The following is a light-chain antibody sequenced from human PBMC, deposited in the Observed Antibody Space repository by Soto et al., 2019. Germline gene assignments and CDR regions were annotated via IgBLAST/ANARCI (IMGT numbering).Light chain of an antibody. V-gene: IGLV3-21*04. CDR1: NIGSKS. CDR2: YDS. Sequence: SYELTQPPSVSVAPGKTARITCGGNNIGSKSVHWYQQKPGQAPVLVIYYDSDRPSGIPERFSGSNCGNTATLTISRVEAGDEADYYCQVWDSSSDPHVVFGGGTKLTVL. J-gene: IGLJ2*01. CDR3: QVWDSSSDPHVV.